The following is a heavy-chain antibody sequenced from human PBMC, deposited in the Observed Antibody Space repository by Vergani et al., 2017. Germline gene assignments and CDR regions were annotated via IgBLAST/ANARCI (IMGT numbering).Heavy chain of an antibody. CDR2: IWHDGSNK. CDR3: AREGYYYESSGYYMVY. CDR1: GFTFSSYG. J-gene: IGHJ4*02. Sequence: QVQLVESGGGVVQPGRSLRLSCAASGFTFSSYGMHWVRQAPGKGLEWVAVIWHDGSNKYYADSVKGRFTISRDNSKNTLYLQMNSLRAEDTAVYYCAREGYYYESSGYYMVYWGQGTLVTVSS. V-gene: IGHV3-33*01. D-gene: IGHD3-22*01.